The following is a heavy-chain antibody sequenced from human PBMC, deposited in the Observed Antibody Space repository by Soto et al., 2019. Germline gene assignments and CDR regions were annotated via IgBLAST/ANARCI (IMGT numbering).Heavy chain of an antibody. CDR3: ARWQQLVTQWFDP. D-gene: IGHD6-13*01. CDR1: GVTFSSYA. J-gene: IGHJ5*02. V-gene: IGHV1-69*13. Sequence: SVKVSCKASGVTFSSYAISWVRQAPGQGLEWMGGIIPIFGTANYAQKFQGRVTITADESTSTAYMELSSLRSEDTAVYYCARWQQLVTQWFDPWGQGTLVTVSS. CDR2: IIPIFGTA.